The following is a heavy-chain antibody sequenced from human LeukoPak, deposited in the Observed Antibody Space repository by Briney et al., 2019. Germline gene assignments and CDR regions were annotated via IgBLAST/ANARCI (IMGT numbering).Heavy chain of an antibody. Sequence: ASVKVSCEASGYTFTGYYMHWVRQAPGQGLEWMGWINPNSGGTNYAQKFQGRVTMTRDTSISTAYMELSRLRSDDTAVYYCARKPPYSGSPTSDAFDIWGQGTMVTVSS. CDR3: ARKPPYSGSPTSDAFDI. D-gene: IGHD1-26*01. CDR1: GYTFTGYY. CDR2: INPNSGGT. J-gene: IGHJ3*02. V-gene: IGHV1-2*02.